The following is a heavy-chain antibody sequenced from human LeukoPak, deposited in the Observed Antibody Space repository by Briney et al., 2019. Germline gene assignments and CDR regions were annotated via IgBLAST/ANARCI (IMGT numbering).Heavy chain of an antibody. CDR1: GFTFRNSA. J-gene: IGHJ4*02. V-gene: IGHV3-23*01. Sequence: GGSLRLSCAASGFTFRNSAMSWVRQAPGKGPEWVSAISDSGGKTYHSDSVKGRFTISRDNSKNTLYLQMNSLRGDDTAVYYCAKDRLVHDSWGQGTLVTVSS. CDR3: AKDRLVHDS. D-gene: IGHD6-13*01. CDR2: ISDSGGKT.